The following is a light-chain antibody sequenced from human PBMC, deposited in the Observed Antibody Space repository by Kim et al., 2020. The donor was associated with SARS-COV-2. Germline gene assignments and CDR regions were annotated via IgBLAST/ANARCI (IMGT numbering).Light chain of an antibody. V-gene: IGKV1-16*02. J-gene: IGKJ4*01. CDR2: GAS. CDR1: QDIGNN. Sequence: DIQMTQSPSLLSASVGDRITITCRASQDIGNNLAWFQQKPGEAPKSLIFGASSLQSGVPSKFIGSGSGADFTLTISSLQPEDFATYYCQHCSTYPPAFGGGTTVDIK. CDR3: QHCSTYPPA.